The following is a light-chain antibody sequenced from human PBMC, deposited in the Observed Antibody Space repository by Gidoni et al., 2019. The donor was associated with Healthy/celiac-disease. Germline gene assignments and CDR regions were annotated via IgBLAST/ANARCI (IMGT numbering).Light chain of an antibody. Sequence: DIQMTPSPSSLSASVGDRVTITCQASQDISNYLNWYQQKPGTAPKLLIYDASNLETGVPSRFSGSGSGTDFTFTSSRLQPEDIATYYCQQDDNLPWTFXQXTKVEIK. CDR1: QDISNY. CDR3: QQDDNLPWT. CDR2: DAS. V-gene: IGKV1-33*01. J-gene: IGKJ1*01.